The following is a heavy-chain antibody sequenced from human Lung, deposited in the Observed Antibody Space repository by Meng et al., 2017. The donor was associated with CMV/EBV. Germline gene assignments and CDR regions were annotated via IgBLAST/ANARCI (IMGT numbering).Heavy chain of an antibody. Sequence: GAALVSLSASLPLTFSASCCSISNSSGSSRVVRPPGKGLERISKYNHSMNTTYNQSRHSLVTISLVNSKNQYSLMLSAVTAADTAVDYCASLPPPGKQWLVTDYWGQGTLVTVSS. CDR3: ASLPPPGKQWLVTDY. CDR1: CCSISNSSG. V-gene: IGHV4-4*02. D-gene: IGHD6-19*01. CDR2: YNHSMNT. J-gene: IGHJ4*02.